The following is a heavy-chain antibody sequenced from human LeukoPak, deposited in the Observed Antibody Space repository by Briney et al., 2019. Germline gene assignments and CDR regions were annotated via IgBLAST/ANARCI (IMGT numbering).Heavy chain of an antibody. D-gene: IGHD3-10*01. V-gene: IGHV3-33*06. Sequence: PGGSLRLSCAASGFTFSSYGMHWVRQAPGKGLEWVAVLWYDGSNKYYADSVKGRFTISRDNSKNTLYLQMNSLRAEDTAVYYCAKSIESEIYDYGSGSYLDYWGQGTLVTVSS. CDR2: LWYDGSNK. J-gene: IGHJ4*02. CDR3: AKSIESEIYDYGSGSYLDY. CDR1: GFTFSSYG.